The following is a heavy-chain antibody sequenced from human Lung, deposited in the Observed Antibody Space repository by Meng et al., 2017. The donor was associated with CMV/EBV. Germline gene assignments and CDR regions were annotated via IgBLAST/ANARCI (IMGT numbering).Heavy chain of an antibody. D-gene: IGHD2-8*01. J-gene: IGHJ5*02. Sequence: SETLSLXCTVSGYSISSGYNWGWIRQPPGKGLEWIGSNYHSGSTYYNPSLKSRVTISVDTSKNQFSLKVSSVTAADTAVYHCARSSSTVFWFDPWGQGTLVTVSS. V-gene: IGHV4-38-2*02. CDR3: ARSSSTVFWFDP. CDR2: NYHSGST. CDR1: GYSISSGYN.